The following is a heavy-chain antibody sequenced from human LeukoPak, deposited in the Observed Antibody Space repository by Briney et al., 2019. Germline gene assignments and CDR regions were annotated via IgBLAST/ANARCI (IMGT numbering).Heavy chain of an antibody. J-gene: IGHJ6*03. CDR3: ARDRSGSYYYYYYYMDV. CDR1: GFTFDDYG. Sequence: GGSLRLSCAASGFTFDDYGMSWVRQAPGKGLEWVSGINWNGGSTGYADSVKGRFTISRENAKNSLYLQMNSLRAEDTALYYCARDRSGSYYYYYYYMDVWGKGTTVTVSS. CDR2: INWNGGST. D-gene: IGHD1-26*01. V-gene: IGHV3-20*04.